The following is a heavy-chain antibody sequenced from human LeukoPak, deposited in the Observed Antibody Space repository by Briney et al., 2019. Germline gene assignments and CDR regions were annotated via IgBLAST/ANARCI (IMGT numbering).Heavy chain of an antibody. CDR2: GGST. V-gene: IGHV3-53*01. J-gene: IGHJ4*02. D-gene: IGHD3-22*01. CDR3: ARDYYDSSGYYYDYFDY. Sequence: GGSTYYADSVKGRFTISRDNSKNTLYLQMNSLRAEDTAVYYCARDYYDSSGYYYDYFDYWGQGTLVTVSS.